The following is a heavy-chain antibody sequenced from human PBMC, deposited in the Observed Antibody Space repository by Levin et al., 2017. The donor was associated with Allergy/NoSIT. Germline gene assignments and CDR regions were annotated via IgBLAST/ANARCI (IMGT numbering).Heavy chain of an antibody. Sequence: SCAASGFTFSSYAMHWVRQAPGKGLEWVAVISYDGSNKYYADSVKGRFTISRDNSKNTLYLQMNSLRAEDTAVYYCASEYYDILTGYPRHFDYWGQGTLVTVSS. CDR2: ISYDGSNK. CDR1: GFTFSSYA. V-gene: IGHV3-30-3*01. CDR3: ASEYYDILTGYPRHFDY. D-gene: IGHD3-9*01. J-gene: IGHJ4*02.